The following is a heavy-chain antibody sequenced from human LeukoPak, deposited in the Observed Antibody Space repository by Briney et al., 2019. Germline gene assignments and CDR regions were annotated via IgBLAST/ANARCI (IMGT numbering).Heavy chain of an antibody. CDR2: IYPGDSDT. CDR1: GYSFNSYW. CDR3: ARRFTAAAGTAFDH. V-gene: IGHV5-51*01. J-gene: IGHJ4*02. Sequence: GESLKISCKGSGYSFNSYWIGWVRQMPGKGLEWMGIIYPGDSDTTYSPSFQGQVTISADKSIGTAYLQWSSLKDSDIAMYYCARRFTAAAGTAFDHWGQGTLVTVSS. D-gene: IGHD6-13*01.